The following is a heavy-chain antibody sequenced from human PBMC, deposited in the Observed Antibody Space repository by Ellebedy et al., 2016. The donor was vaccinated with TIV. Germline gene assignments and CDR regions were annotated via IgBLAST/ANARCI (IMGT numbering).Heavy chain of an antibody. CDR2: ISGSGGST. CDR1: GFTFSSYA. CDR3: AKDLIPYSSSPPYFDY. D-gene: IGHD6-6*01. J-gene: IGHJ4*02. V-gene: IGHV3-23*01. Sequence: GGSLRLXCAASGFTFSSYAMSWVRQAPGKGLEWVSAISGSGGSTYYADSVKGRFTISRDNSKNTLYLQMNSLRAEDTAVYYCAKDLIPYSSSPPYFDYWGQGTLVTVSS.